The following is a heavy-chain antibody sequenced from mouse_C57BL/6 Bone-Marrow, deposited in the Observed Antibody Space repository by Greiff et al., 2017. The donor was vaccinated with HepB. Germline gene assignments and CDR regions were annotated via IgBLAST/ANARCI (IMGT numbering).Heavy chain of an antibody. CDR1: GFTFSDYY. J-gene: IGHJ1*03. V-gene: IGHV5-16*01. CDR3: ARDVTTSPYWYFDV. D-gene: IGHD2-1*01. CDR2: INYDGSST. Sequence: DVKLVESEGGLVQPGSSMKLSCTASGFTFSDYYMAWVRQVPEKGLEWVANINYDGSSTYYLDSLKSRFIISRDNAKNILYLQMSSLKSEDTATYYCARDVTTSPYWYFDVWGTGTTVTVSS.